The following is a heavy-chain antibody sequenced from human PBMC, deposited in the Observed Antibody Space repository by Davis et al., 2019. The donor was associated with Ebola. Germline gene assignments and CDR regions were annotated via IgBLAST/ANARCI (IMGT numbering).Heavy chain of an antibody. CDR1: GFSLRTPGMC. D-gene: IGHD6-6*01. Sequence: SGPTLVKPTQTLTLTCTFSGFSLRTPGMCVSWIRQPPGKPLEWLARIDWDDDKHYSTSLKTRLTISKDTSKNLVVLTMTNMDPVDTATYYCARIYGAVRLDYWGQGALVTVSS. CDR3: ARIYGAVRLDY. J-gene: IGHJ4*02. CDR2: IDWDDDK. V-gene: IGHV2-70*11.